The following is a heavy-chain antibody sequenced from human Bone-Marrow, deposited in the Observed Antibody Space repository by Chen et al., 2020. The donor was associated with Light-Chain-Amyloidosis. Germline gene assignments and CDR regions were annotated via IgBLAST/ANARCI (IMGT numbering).Heavy chain of an antibody. D-gene: IGHD6-19*01. CDR2: VNPNNGGI. V-gene: IGHV1-2*02. Sequence: QVQLVQSGAELRKPGASVKVSCKASGYTFTGYYIHWVRQAPGQGLEWVGWVNPNNGGIKYAKKFQDRVSMTRHTTVSTVYMELSRLTSDDTAVYFCARDMSHGIAVSGPYGMDVWGQGTTVTVSS. J-gene: IGHJ6*02. CDR3: ARDMSHGIAVSGPYGMDV. CDR1: GYTFTGYY.